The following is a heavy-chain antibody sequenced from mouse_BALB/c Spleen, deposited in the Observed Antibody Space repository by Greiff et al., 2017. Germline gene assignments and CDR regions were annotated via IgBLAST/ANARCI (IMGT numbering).Heavy chain of an antibody. CDR1: GYTFSSYW. CDR2: ILPGSGST. D-gene: IGHD1-1*01. J-gene: IGHJ4*01. CDR3: ASYFDQARRYAMDY. V-gene: IGHV1-9*01. Sequence: QVQLQQSGAELMKPGASVKISCKATGYTFSSYWIEWVKQRPGHGLEWIGEILPGSGSTNYNEKFKGKATFPADTSSNTAYMQLSSLTSEDSAVYYCASYFDQARRYAMDYWGQGTSVTVSS.